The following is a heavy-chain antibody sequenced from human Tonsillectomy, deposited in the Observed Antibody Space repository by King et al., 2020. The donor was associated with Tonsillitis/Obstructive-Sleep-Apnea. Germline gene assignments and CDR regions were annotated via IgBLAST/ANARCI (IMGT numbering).Heavy chain of an antibody. D-gene: IGHD3-22*01. V-gene: IGHV3-7*01. CDR1: GFTFSSYW. CDR2: IKQDGSEK. CDR3: ARSYYDSSGYPLFDP. Sequence: EVQLVESGGGLVQPGGSLRLSCAASGFTFSSYWMSWVRQAPGKGLEWVANIKQDGSEKYYVDSVKGRFTISRDNAKNSLYLQMNSLRAEDTAVYYCARSYYDSSGYPLFDPWGQGALVTVSS. J-gene: IGHJ5*02.